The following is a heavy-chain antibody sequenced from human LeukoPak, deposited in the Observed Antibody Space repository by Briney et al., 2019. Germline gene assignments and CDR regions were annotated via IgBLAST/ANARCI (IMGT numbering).Heavy chain of an antibody. CDR3: AKAPLYYYYGMDV. V-gene: IGHV3-23*01. J-gene: IGHJ6*02. Sequence: GGSLRLSCAASGFTFSGYAMSWVRQAPGKGLEWVSAISGSGGSTYYADSVKGRFTISRDSSKNTLYLQMNSLRAEDTAVYYCAKAPLYYYYGMDVWGQGTTVTVSS. CDR1: GFTFSGYA. CDR2: ISGSGGST.